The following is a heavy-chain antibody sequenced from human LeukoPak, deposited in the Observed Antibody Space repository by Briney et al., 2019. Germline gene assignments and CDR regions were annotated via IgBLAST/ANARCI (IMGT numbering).Heavy chain of an antibody. CDR3: ARGSSSGYSSPIDY. CDR2: IYYSGST. J-gene: IGHJ4*02. V-gene: IGHV4-59*01. D-gene: IGHD6-13*01. CDR1: GGSISSYY. Sequence: PSETLSLTCTVSGGSISSYYWSWIRQPPGKGLEWIGYIYYSGSTNYNPSLKSRVTISVDTSKNQFSLKLSSATAADTAVYYCARGSSSGYSSPIDYWGQGTLVTVSS.